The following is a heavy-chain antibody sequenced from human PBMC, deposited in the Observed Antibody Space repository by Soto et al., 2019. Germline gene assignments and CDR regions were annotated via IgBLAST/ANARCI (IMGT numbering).Heavy chain of an antibody. CDR1: GYTFTSYD. J-gene: IGHJ4*01. V-gene: IGHV1-8*01. CDR3: ASDHYDFWSGYFGY. CDR2: MNPNSGNT. Sequence: QVQLVQSGAEVKKPGASVKVSCKASGYTFTSYDIMWVRQATGQGLEWMGWMNPNSGNTGYAQKFQGRVTMTRNTSISTAYMELSSLRSEDTAVYYCASDHYDFWSGYFGYWRHGTLVTVSS. D-gene: IGHD3-3*01.